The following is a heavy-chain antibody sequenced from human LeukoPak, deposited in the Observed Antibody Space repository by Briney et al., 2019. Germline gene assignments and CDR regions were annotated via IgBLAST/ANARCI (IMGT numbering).Heavy chain of an antibody. J-gene: IGHJ3*01. V-gene: IGHV3-48*04. CDR3: ARVLNQVTTYGSSGYYDSGAFDV. D-gene: IGHD3-22*01. CDR2: IRGRSSTT. Sequence: GGSLRLSCAAPEFTLNTYSVNWVRQAPGKGLEWLASIRGRSSTTYYADSVKGRFTISSDNAKNALYLQMNSLRAEDTAVYYCARVLNQVTTYGSSGYYDSGAFDVWGQGTMVTVSS. CDR1: EFTLNTYS.